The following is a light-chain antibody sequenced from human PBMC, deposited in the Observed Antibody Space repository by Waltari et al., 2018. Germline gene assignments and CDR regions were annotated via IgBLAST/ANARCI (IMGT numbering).Light chain of an antibody. V-gene: IGLV1-40*01. J-gene: IGLJ2*01. CDR2: HNS. Sequence: QSVLTQPPSVSGAPGQTVTISCSGGPSNIGAVNVHWYQQLPGRAPKLLIYHNSDRPSGVPDRFSGSKSGTSASLVIAGLQADDEADYYCQSWDESLNIAIFGGGTKVTVL. CDR1: PSNIGAVN. CDR3: QSWDESLNIAI.